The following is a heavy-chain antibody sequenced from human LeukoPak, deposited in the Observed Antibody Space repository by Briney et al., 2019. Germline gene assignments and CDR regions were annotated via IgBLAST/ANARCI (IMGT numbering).Heavy chain of an antibody. CDR3: ARLSYCSSTSCYGYWFDP. Sequence: SETLSLTCTVSGGSISSYYWSWIRQPPGKGLEWLGYIYYSGSTNYNPSLKSRVTISVDTSKNQFSLKLSSVTAADTAVYYCARLSYCSSTSCYGYWFDPWGQGTLVTVSS. D-gene: IGHD2-2*01. CDR1: GGSISSYY. V-gene: IGHV4-59*01. J-gene: IGHJ5*02. CDR2: IYYSGST.